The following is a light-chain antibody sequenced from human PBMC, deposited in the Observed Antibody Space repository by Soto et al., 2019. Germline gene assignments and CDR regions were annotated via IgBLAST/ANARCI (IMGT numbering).Light chain of an antibody. CDR3: QQYNNWPYT. J-gene: IGKJ2*01. CDR1: QSVSSF. V-gene: IGKV3-15*01. CDR2: GAS. Sequence: DRVMTQSPATLSVSPGERATLSCGASQSVSSFLAWYQQKPGQAPRLLIYGASTRATGIPARFSGSGSGTDFTLTISSLQSEDFAVYYCQQYNNWPYTFGQGTKVEIK.